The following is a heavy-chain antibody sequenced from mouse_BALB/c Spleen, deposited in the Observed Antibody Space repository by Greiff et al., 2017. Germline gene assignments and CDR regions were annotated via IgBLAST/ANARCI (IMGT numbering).Heavy chain of an antibody. J-gene: IGHJ4*01. CDR2: IYPSDSYT. V-gene: IGHV1-69*02. D-gene: IGHD1-2*01. CDR3: TRQGDYGYDYAMDY. CDR1: GYTFTSYW. Sequence: VQLQQPGAELVRPGASVKLSCKASGYTFTSYWINWVKQRPGQGLEWIGNIYPSDSYTNYNQKFKDKATLTVDKSSSTAYMQLSSPTSEDSAVYYCTRQGDYGYDYAMDYWGQGTSVTVSS.